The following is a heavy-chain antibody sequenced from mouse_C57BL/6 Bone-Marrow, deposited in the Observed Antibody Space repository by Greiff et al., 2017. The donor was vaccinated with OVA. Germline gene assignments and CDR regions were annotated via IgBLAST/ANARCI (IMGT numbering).Heavy chain of an antibody. CDR3: TLGLRRDYYAMDY. D-gene: IGHD2-4*01. J-gene: IGHJ4*01. Sequence: QVQLKESGAELVRPGASVTLSCKASGYTFTDYEMHWVKQTPVHGLEWIGAIDPETGGTAYNQKFKGKAILTADKSSSTAYMELRSLTSEDSAVYYCTLGLRRDYYAMDYWGQGTSVTVSS. V-gene: IGHV1-15*01. CDR1: GYTFTDYE. CDR2: IDPETGGT.